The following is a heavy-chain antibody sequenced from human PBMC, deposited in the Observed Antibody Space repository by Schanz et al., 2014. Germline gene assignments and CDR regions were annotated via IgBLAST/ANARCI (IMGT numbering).Heavy chain of an antibody. CDR1: GFTFSSYW. Sequence: EVQLAESGGGLVQPGGSLRLSCAASGFTFSSYWMHWVRQVPGKGLVWVSRIKSDGSSTSYADSVKGRFTISRDNAKNTLYLQMNSLRAVDTAVYYCARPALWFGDNCFDPWGQGTLVTVSS. CDR3: ARPALWFGDNCFDP. CDR2: IKSDGSST. J-gene: IGHJ5*02. D-gene: IGHD3-10*01. V-gene: IGHV3-74*02.